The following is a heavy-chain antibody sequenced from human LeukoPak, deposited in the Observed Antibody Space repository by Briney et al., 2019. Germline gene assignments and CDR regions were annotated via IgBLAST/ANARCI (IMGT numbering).Heavy chain of an antibody. Sequence: SETLSLTCTVSGGSISSYYWSWIRQPPGKGLEWIGYIHYSGSTNYNPSLKSRVTISVDTSKNQFSLKLSSVTAADTAVYYCARAGSGWLYYFDYWGQGTLVTVSS. V-gene: IGHV4-59*01. J-gene: IGHJ4*02. CDR2: IHYSGST. CDR1: GGSISSYY. D-gene: IGHD6-19*01. CDR3: ARAGSGWLYYFDY.